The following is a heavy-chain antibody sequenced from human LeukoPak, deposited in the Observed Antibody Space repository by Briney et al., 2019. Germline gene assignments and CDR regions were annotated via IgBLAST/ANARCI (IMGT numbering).Heavy chain of an antibody. V-gene: IGHV3-23*01. Sequence: PGGSLRLSCTASGFTFSSYAMSWVRQAPGKGLKWVSSISESGDTPYYADSVKGRFTISRDNSKNALYLQMNSLRAEDTAVYYCAKDLQGLTSGYWGQGTLVTVSS. CDR1: GFTFSSYA. D-gene: IGHD3-10*01. J-gene: IGHJ4*02. CDR3: AKDLQGLTSGY. CDR2: ISESGDTP.